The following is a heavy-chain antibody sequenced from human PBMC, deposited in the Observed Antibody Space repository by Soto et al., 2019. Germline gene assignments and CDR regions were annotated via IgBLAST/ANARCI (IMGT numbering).Heavy chain of an antibody. V-gene: IGHV4-30-4*01. J-gene: IGHJ5*02. CDR1: GGSISSGDYY. D-gene: IGHD2-2*01. Sequence: SSETLSLTCTVSGGSISSGDYYWSWIRQPPGKGLEWIGYIYYSGSTYYNPSLKSRVTISVDRSKNQFSLKLSSVTAADTAVYYCARHLVVPAAITNLFDPWGQGNLV. CDR3: ARHLVVPAAITNLFDP. CDR2: IYYSGST.